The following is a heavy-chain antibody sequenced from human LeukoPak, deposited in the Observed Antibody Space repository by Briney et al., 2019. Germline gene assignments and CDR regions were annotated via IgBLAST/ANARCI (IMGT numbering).Heavy chain of an antibody. Sequence: PSETLSLTCAVYGGSFSGYYWSWIRQPPGKGLEWIGEINHSGSTNYNPSLKSRVTISVDTSKNQFSLKLGSVTAADTAVYYCARHVARYYYDSSGYYMMRRRFDYWGQGTLVTVSS. D-gene: IGHD3-22*01. CDR2: INHSGST. J-gene: IGHJ4*02. CDR1: GGSFSGYY. V-gene: IGHV4-34*01. CDR3: ARHVARYYYDSSGYYMMRRRFDY.